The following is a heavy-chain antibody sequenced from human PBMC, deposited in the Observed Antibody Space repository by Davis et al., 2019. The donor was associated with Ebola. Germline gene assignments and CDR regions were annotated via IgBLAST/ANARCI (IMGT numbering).Heavy chain of an antibody. CDR3: ATSMRVATITGKASSEMDV. CDR2: ITPFNGNT. J-gene: IGHJ6*02. D-gene: IGHD5-12*01. V-gene: IGHV1-45*02. Sequence: SVKVSCKASGHTFTYRYVHWVRQAPGQALEWMGWITPFNGNTNYAQKFQDRVTMTKDRSMSTAYMELSGLRSEDTAMYYCATSMRVATITGKASSEMDVWGQGTTVNVSS. CDR1: GHTFTYRY.